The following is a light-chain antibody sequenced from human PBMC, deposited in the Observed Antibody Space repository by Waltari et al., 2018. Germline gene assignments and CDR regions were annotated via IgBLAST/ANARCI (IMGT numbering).Light chain of an antibody. V-gene: IGLV1-47*01. CDR2: LDD. CDR1: SSNIGTTY. Sequence: QSVLTQPPSLSGTPGQRVTISCSGSSSNIGTTYVFWYQQFPGRAPKLLIYLDDHRPHGVPDRFSASKSGSSASLTISGLRPEDEADYHWAGWDDSLTGVVFGGGTKLTV. CDR3: AGWDDSLTGVV. J-gene: IGLJ2*01.